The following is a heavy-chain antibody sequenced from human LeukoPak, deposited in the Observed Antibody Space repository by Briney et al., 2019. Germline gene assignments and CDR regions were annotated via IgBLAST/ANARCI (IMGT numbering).Heavy chain of an antibody. CDR1: GDSVSSNSVT. Sequence: SQTLSLTCAISGDSVSSNSVTWNWISQSPSRGLEWLGRTYYRSTWYNDYAVSVRGRITVNPDTSKNQFSLHLNSVTPEDTAVYYCARRLTQYDCFDPWGQGILVTVSS. D-gene: IGHD2-2*01. J-gene: IGHJ5*02. CDR2: TYYRSTWYN. V-gene: IGHV6-1*01. CDR3: ARRLTQYDCFDP.